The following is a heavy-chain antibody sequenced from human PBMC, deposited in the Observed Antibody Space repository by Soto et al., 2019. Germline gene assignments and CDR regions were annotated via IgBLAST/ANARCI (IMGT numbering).Heavy chain of an antibody. J-gene: IGHJ4*02. V-gene: IGHV3-9*01. CDR1: GFTFNDYA. Sequence: EVQLVESGGGLVQPGRSLRLSCAASGFTFNDYAMHWVRQGPGKGLEWVSGISWNSASKGYADSVKGRFTISRDNAKKSLYLQINSLRAEDTALYYCAKSYRVVAATPDYWGQGTLVTVSS. CDR3: AKSYRVVAATPDY. CDR2: ISWNSASK. D-gene: IGHD2-15*01.